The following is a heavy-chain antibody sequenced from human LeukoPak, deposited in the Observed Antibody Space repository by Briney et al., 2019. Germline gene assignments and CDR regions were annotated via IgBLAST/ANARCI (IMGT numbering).Heavy chain of an antibody. J-gene: IGHJ4*02. V-gene: IGHV4-39*07. Sequence: SETLSLTCTVSGGSISSSSYYWGWIRQPPGKGLEWIGSIYYSGSTYYNPSLKSRVTISVDTSKNQFSLKLSSVTAADTAVYYCARQGVVVTAQVDYWGQGTLVTVSS. CDR3: ARQGVVVTAQVDY. CDR1: GGSISSSSYY. D-gene: IGHD2-21*02. CDR2: IYYSGST.